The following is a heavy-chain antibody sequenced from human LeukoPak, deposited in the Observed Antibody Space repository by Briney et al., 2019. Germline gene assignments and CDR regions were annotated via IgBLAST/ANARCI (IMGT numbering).Heavy chain of an antibody. D-gene: IGHD2-15*01. CDR1: GFTFTVYG. CDR2: ISYDGSNK. CDR3: AVTRFCSGGSCYLDSDDY. J-gene: IGHJ4*02. V-gene: IGHV3-30*03. Sequence: GGSLRLSCAASGFTFTVYGMHWVRQAPGKGLEWVAVISYDGSNKYYADSVKGRFTISRDNSKNTLYLQMNSLRAEDMAVYYCAVTRFCSGGSCYLDSDDYWGQGTLVTVSS.